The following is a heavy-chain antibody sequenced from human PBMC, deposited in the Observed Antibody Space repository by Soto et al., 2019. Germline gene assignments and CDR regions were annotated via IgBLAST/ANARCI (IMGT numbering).Heavy chain of an antibody. D-gene: IGHD3-10*01. CDR2: ISGSGGST. V-gene: IGHV3-23*01. Sequence: GGSLRLSCAASGFTFSSYAMSWVRQAPGKGLEWVSAISGSGGSTYYADSVKGRFTISRDNSKNTLYLQMNSLRAEDTAVYYCAKALLYYYGSGSDAFDIWGQGTMVTVSS. CDR3: AKALLYYYGSGSDAFDI. J-gene: IGHJ3*02. CDR1: GFTFSSYA.